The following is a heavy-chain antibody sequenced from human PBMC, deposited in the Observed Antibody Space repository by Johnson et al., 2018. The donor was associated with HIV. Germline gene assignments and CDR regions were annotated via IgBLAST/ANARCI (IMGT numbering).Heavy chain of an antibody. Sequence: QMMLVESGGGVVQPGRSLRLSCAASGFTFSSYAMHWVRQAPGKGLEWVAVISYDASNKYYADSVKGRFTISRDNSKNTLYLQMNSLRPEDTAVYYCARERTWDSDMAFDIWGQGTMVTVSS. CDR1: GFTFSSYA. J-gene: IGHJ3*02. V-gene: IGHV3-30*04. D-gene: IGHD3-22*01. CDR2: ISYDASNK. CDR3: ARERTWDSDMAFDI.